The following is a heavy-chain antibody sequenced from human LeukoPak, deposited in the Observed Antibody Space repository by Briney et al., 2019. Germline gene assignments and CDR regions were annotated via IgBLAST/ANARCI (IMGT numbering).Heavy chain of an antibody. V-gene: IGHV1-69*13. CDR3: NCNWNDQYYYYGMDV. D-gene: IGHD1-1*01. Sequence: ASVKASCKASGGTFSSYAISWVRQAPGQGLEWMGGIIPIFGTANYAQKFQGRVTITADESTSTAYMELSSLRSEDTAVYYCNCNWNDQYYYYGMDVWGQGTTVTVSS. CDR1: GGTFSSYA. J-gene: IGHJ6*02. CDR2: IIPIFGTA.